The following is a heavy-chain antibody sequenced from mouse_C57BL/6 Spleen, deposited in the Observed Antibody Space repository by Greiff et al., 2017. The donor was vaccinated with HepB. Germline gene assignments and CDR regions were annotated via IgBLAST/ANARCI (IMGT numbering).Heavy chain of an antibody. CDR3: TRYYYGSRDYAMDY. Sequence: VQLQQSGAELVRPGASVTLSCKASGYTFTDYEMHWVKKTPVHGLEWIGAIDPETGGTAYNQKFKGKAILTADKSSSTAYMELRSLTSEDSAVYYCTRYYYGSRDYAMDYWGQGTSVTVSS. CDR2: IDPETGGT. CDR1: GYTFTDYE. D-gene: IGHD1-1*01. J-gene: IGHJ4*01. V-gene: IGHV1-15*01.